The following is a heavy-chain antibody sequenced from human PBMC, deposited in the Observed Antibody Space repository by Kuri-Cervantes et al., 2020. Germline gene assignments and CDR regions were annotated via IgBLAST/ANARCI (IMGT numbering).Heavy chain of an antibody. J-gene: IGHJ6*02. CDR2: MNPNSGNT. CDR3: AVIHCSSTSCYSFSDYYYGMDV. CDR1: GYTFTSYD. D-gene: IGHD2-2*01. Sequence: ASVKVSCKASGYTFTSYDINWVRQATGQGLEWMGWMNPNSGNTGYAQKFQGRVTMTRNTSISTAYMELSSLRSEDTAVYYCAVIHCSSTSCYSFSDYYYGMDVWGQGTTVTVSS. V-gene: IGHV1-8*01.